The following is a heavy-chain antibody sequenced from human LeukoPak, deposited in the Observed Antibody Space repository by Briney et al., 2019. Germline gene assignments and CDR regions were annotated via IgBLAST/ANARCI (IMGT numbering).Heavy chain of an antibody. J-gene: IGHJ5*02. CDR1: GYTFTSYG. Sequence: ASVKVSCKASGYTFTSYGISWVRQAPGQGLEWMGWISAYNGNTNYAQKLQGRVTMTTDTSTSTAYMELRRLRSDDTAVYYCARDTAVAGTNWFDPWGQGTLVTVSS. D-gene: IGHD6-19*01. CDR3: ARDTAVAGTNWFDP. CDR2: ISAYNGNT. V-gene: IGHV1-18*04.